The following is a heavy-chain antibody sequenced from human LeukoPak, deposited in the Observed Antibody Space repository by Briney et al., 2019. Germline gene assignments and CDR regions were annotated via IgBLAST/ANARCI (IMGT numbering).Heavy chain of an antibody. J-gene: IGHJ4*02. Sequence: SETLSLTCTVSGGSISSSSYYWGWIRQPPGKGLEWIGSIYYSGSTYYNPPLKSRVTISVDTSKNQFSLKLSSVTAADTAVYYCASSDTANHTPFDYWGQGTLVTVSS. D-gene: IGHD5-18*01. CDR2: IYYSGST. V-gene: IGHV4-39*01. CDR3: ASSDTANHTPFDY. CDR1: GGSISSSSYY.